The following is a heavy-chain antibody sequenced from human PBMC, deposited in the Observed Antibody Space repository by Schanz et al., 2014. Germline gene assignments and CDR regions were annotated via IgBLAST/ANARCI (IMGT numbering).Heavy chain of an antibody. D-gene: IGHD3-10*01. J-gene: IGHJ3*02. V-gene: IGHV3-48*01. CDR3: AKGRFGELSAFDI. Sequence: DVHLLESGGGLVQPGGSLRLSCAASEFTFSSYSMNWVRQAPGKGLEWVSYVSRSTPDIYYADSVKGRFTISRDNAKNSLYLEMNSLRAEDTALYYCAKGRFGELSAFDIWGQGTMVTVSS. CDR1: EFTFSSYS. CDR2: VSRSTPDI.